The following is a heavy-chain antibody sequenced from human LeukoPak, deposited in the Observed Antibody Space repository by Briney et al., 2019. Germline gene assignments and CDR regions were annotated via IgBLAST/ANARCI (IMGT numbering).Heavy chain of an antibody. J-gene: IGHJ4*02. D-gene: IGHD3-22*01. Sequence: GGSLRLSCAASGFTFSSYGMHWVRQAPRKGLEWVAVISYDGSDKNYADSVKGRFTISRDNSKNTLYLQMNSLRAEDTAVYYCAKDLYDSSVIDYWGQGTLVTVSS. CDR1: GFTFSSYG. V-gene: IGHV3-30*18. CDR2: ISYDGSDK. CDR3: AKDLYDSSVIDY.